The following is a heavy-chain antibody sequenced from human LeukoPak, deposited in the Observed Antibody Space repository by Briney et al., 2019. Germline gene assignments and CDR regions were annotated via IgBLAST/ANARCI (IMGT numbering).Heavy chain of an antibody. CDR3: ASNYYGSGTHPHYYGMDV. CDR2: TYYSGST. J-gene: IGHJ6*04. V-gene: IGHV4-59*01. Sequence: SETLSLTCTVSGGSISSYYWSWIRQPPGKGLEWIGYTYYSGSTNYNPSLKSRVTISVDTSKNQFSLKLSSVTAADTAVYYCASNYYGSGTHPHYYGMDVWGKGTTVTVSS. CDR1: GGSISSYY. D-gene: IGHD3-10*01.